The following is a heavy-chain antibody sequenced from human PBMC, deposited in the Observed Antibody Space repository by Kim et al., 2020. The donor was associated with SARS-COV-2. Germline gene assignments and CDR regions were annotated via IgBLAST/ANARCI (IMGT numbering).Heavy chain of an antibody. CDR3: ARGDYDFWSGYYRVGY. Sequence: ASVKVSCKASGYTFTSYAMNWVRQAPGQGLEWMGWINTNTGNPTYAQGFTGRFVFSLDTSVSTAYLQISSLKAEDTAVYYCARGDYDFWSGYYRVGYWGQGTLVTVSS. V-gene: IGHV7-4-1*02. D-gene: IGHD3-3*01. CDR2: INTNTGNP. J-gene: IGHJ4*02. CDR1: GYTFTSYA.